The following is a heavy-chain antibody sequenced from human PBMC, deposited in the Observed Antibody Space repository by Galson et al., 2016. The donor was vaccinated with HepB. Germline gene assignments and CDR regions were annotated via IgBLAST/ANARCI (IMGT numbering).Heavy chain of an antibody. J-gene: IGHJ5*02. D-gene: IGHD3-22*01. CDR1: GFTFSSYG. CDR3: AREGSSGYRILGWCDP. CDR2: IWFDGSNE. V-gene: IGHV3-33*01. Sequence: SLRLSCAASGFTFSSYGMHWVRQTPGKRLEWVAVIWFDGSNEYYADSVEGRFTISRDNSKNTLYLQMDSLRAEDTAVYYCAREGSSGYRILGWCDPWGQGTLVTVSS.